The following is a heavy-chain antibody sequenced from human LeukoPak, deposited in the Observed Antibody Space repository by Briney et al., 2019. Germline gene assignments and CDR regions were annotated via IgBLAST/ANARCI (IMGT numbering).Heavy chain of an antibody. D-gene: IGHD3-16*01. V-gene: IGHV3-23*01. CDR2: ISGSGGST. Sequence: GGSLRLSCATSGFTFSSYAMSWVRQAPGKGLEWVSTISGSGGSTYYADSVKGRFTISRDNFKNTLYLQMNSLRAEDTAVYNCAGDYYYYMDVWGKGTTVTVSS. CDR1: GFTFSSYA. CDR3: AGDYYYYMDV. J-gene: IGHJ6*03.